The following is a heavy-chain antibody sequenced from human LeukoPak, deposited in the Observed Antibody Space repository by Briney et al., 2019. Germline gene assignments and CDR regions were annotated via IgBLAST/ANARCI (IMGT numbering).Heavy chain of an antibody. CDR2: VSGSGDST. V-gene: IGHV3-23*01. Sequence: PGGSLRLSCAASGFTFSSYAMSWVRQAPGKGLEWVSAVSGSGDSTYNADSVKGRFTISRDNSKNTLYLQMNSLRAEDTAVYYCAKGIRYRRGGSCYSFHYYGMDVWGQGTTVSVSS. J-gene: IGHJ6*02. CDR3: AKGIRYRRGGSCYSFHYYGMDV. CDR1: GFTFSSYA. D-gene: IGHD2-15*01.